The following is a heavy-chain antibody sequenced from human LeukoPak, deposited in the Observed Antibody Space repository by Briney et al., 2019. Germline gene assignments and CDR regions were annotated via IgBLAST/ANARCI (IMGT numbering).Heavy chain of an antibody. V-gene: IGHV3-23*01. CDR3: AKGEAYYYGSGSYYPAY. CDR1: GFTFSSYA. Sequence: GGSLRLSWAASGFTFSSYAMSWVRQAPGKGLEWVSGIGGSGSRTYYPDSVKGRFTISRDNSKNTLYLQMNSLRAEDTAVYYCAKGEAYYYGSGSYYPAYWGQGTLVTVSS. CDR2: IGGSGSRT. J-gene: IGHJ4*02. D-gene: IGHD3-10*01.